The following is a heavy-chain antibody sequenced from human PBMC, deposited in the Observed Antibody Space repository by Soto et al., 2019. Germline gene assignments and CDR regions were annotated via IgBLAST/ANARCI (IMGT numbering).Heavy chain of an antibody. CDR2: IDGSGGIT. J-gene: IGHJ5*02. V-gene: IGHV3-23*01. Sequence: PGGSLRLSCAASGFTFGTTDISWVRQAPGEGLEWVSTIDGSGGITYYADSVKGRFTISRDNSRNTVYLQMNSLGGDDTALYYGVKYSGWFNTWGQGALVTVSS. CDR1: GFTFGTTD. D-gene: IGHD3-10*01. CDR3: VKYSGWFNT.